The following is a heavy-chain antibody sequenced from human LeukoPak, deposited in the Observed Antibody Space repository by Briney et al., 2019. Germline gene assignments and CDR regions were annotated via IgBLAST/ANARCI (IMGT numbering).Heavy chain of an antibody. J-gene: IGHJ4*02. CDR3: ARGDDSGYYDYFDY. D-gene: IGHD3-22*01. CDR1: GFTVYSKY. CDR2: IYTGGNT. V-gene: IGHV3-53*01. Sequence: PGGSLRLSFAASGFTVYSKYLSWVRQAPGKGLEWVSTIYTGGNTYYAASVKGRFTISRDFSKNTVFLHMNSLRAEDTAMYYCARGDDSGYYDYFDYWGQGALVTVSS.